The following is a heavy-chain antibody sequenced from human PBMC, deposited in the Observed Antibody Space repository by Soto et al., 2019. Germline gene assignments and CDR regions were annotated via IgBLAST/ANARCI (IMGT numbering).Heavy chain of an antibody. Sequence: GGSLRLSCAASGFTFSSYGMHWVRQAPGKGLEWVAVISYDGSNKYYADSVKGRFTISRDNSKNTLYLQMNSLRAEDTAVYYCAKDWEEQWRQGGMDVWGQGTTVTVSS. D-gene: IGHD6-19*01. CDR1: GFTFSSYG. CDR2: ISYDGSNK. V-gene: IGHV3-30*18. CDR3: AKDWEEQWRQGGMDV. J-gene: IGHJ6*02.